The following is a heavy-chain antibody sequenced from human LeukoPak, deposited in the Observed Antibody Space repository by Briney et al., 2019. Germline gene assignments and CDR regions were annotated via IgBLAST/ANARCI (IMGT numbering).Heavy chain of an antibody. J-gene: IGHJ4*02. V-gene: IGHV3-21*01. CDR1: GFTFSSYS. Sequence: GGSLRLSCAASGFTFSSYSMNWVRQAPGKGLEWVSSISSSSSYIYYADSVKGRFTISRDNAKNSLYLQMNSLRAEDTAVYYCARDRRFGGSSGRSCYFDYWGQGTLVTVSS. CDR3: ARDRRFGGSSGRSCYFDY. D-gene: IGHD3-10*01. CDR2: ISSSSSYI.